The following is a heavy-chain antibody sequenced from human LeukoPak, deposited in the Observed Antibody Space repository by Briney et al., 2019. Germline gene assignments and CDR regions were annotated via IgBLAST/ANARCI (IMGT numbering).Heavy chain of an antibody. Sequence: GGSLRLSCAASEFPVSSNYMTWVRQAPGKGLVWVSRINSDGSSTSYADSVKGRFTISRDNAKNTLYLQMNSLRAEDTAVYYCARGGFGEFYYYYMDVWGKGTTVTVSS. CDR3: ARGGFGEFYYYYMDV. CDR1: EFPVSSNY. J-gene: IGHJ6*03. CDR2: INSDGSST. D-gene: IGHD3-10*01. V-gene: IGHV3-74*01.